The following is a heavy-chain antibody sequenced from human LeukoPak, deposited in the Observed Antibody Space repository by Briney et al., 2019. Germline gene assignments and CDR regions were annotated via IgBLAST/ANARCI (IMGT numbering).Heavy chain of an antibody. Sequence: GGSLRLSCAASGFTFSSYGMHWVRQAPGKGLEWVAVIWCDGSNKYYADSVKGRFTISRDNSKNTLYLQMNSLRAEDTAVYYCARGSWIQLWGDYWGQGTLVTVSS. D-gene: IGHD5-18*01. CDR1: GFTFSSYG. CDR3: ARGSWIQLWGDY. V-gene: IGHV3-33*01. CDR2: IWCDGSNK. J-gene: IGHJ4*02.